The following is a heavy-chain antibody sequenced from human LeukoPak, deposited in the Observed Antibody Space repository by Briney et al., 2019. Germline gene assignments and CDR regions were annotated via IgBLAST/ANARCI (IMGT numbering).Heavy chain of an antibody. CDR1: GGSISTYY. Sequence: SETLSLTCTVSGGSISTYYWSWIRQPPGKGLEWIGYIHNSGSTNYNPSLKSRATISVDTSKNQFSLKLNSVTAADTAVYYCARRVVTLASYYFYMDVWGKGTTVSVSS. D-gene: IGHD3-22*01. CDR3: ARRVVTLASYYFYMDV. J-gene: IGHJ6*03. CDR2: IHNSGST. V-gene: IGHV4-59*01.